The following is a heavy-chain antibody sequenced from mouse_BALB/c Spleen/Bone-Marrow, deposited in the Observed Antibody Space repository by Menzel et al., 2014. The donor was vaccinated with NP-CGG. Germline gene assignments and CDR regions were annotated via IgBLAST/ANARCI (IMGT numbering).Heavy chain of an antibody. CDR1: GYTFSRYW. D-gene: IGHD1-1*01. CDR2: ILPGSGST. Sequence: QVQLKQSGAELMKPGASVKISCKATGYTFSRYWIEWVKQRPGHGLEWIGEILPGSGSTNYNEKFKGKATFTADTSSNTAYMHLSGLTSEDSAVYYCARWGYGRSYVGYFDVWGAGTTVTVSS. V-gene: IGHV1-9*01. J-gene: IGHJ1*01. CDR3: ARWGYGRSYVGYFDV.